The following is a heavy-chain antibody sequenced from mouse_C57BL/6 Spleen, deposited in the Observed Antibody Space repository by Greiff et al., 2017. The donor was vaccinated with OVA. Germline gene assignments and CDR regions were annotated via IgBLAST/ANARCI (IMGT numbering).Heavy chain of an antibody. D-gene: IGHD2-3*01. CDR3: AKNSPIYDGYYYAMDY. Sequence: VKLMESGPGLVQPSQSLSITCTVSGFSLTSYGVHWVRQSPGKGLEWLGVIWRGGSTDYNAAFMSRLSITKDNSKSQVFFKMNSLQADDTAIYYCAKNSPIYDGYYYAMDYWGQGTSVTVSS. V-gene: IGHV2-5*01. J-gene: IGHJ4*01. CDR2: IWRGGST. CDR1: GFSLTSYG.